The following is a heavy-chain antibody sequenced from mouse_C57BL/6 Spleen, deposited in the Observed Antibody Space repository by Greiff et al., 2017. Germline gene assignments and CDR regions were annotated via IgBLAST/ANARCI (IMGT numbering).Heavy chain of an antibody. CDR1: GFTFSSYA. V-gene: IGHV5-4*01. D-gene: IGHD1-2*01. CDR3: ARDPLLRYFDY. J-gene: IGHJ2*01. Sequence: VQLKESGGGLVKPGGSLKLSCAASGFTFSSYAMSWVRQTPEKRLEWVATISDGGSYTYYPDNVKGRFTISRDNAKNNLYLQMSHLKSEDTAMYYCARDPLLRYFDYWGQGTTLTVSS. CDR2: ISDGGSYT.